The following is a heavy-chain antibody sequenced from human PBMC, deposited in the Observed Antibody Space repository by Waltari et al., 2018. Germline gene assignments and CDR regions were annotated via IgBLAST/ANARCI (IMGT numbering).Heavy chain of an antibody. Sequence: QLQLQESGPGLVKPSETLSLTCTVSGGSISSSSYYWGWIRQPPGKGLEWSGYIYYSGSTNYNPSLKSRVTISVDTSKNQFSLKLSSVTAADTAVYYCARASPRFLEWLSDAFDIWGQGTMVTVSS. CDR2: IYYSGST. CDR1: GGSISSSSYY. CDR3: ARASPRFLEWLSDAFDI. D-gene: IGHD3-3*01. V-gene: IGHV4-61*05. J-gene: IGHJ3*02.